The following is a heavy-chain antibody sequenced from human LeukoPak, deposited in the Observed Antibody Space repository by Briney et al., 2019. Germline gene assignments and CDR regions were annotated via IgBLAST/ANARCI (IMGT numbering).Heavy chain of an antibody. D-gene: IGHD3-22*01. CDR2: MNPNSGNT. J-gene: IGHJ5*02. V-gene: IGHV1-8*01. CDR3: ARMHYYDSSGLNWFDP. CDR1: GYTFTSYD. Sequence: ASVKVSCKASGYTFTSYDINWVRQATGQGLEWMGWMNPNSGNTGYAQKFQGRVTMTRNTSISTAYMELSSLRSEDTAVYYCARMHYYDSSGLNWFDPWGQGTLVTVSS.